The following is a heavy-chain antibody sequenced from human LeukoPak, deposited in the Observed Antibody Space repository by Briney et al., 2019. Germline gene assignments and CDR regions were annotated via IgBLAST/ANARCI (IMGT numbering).Heavy chain of an antibody. CDR1: GFTFSDYY. CDR2: ISSSGSTI. CDR3: ARDQVRSYYDFWSGYYTGGNYYYYYMDV. D-gene: IGHD3-3*01. J-gene: IGHJ6*03. V-gene: IGHV3-11*04. Sequence: GGSLRLSCAASGFTFSDYYMSWIRQAPGKGLEWVSYISSSGSTIYYADSVKGRFTISGDNAKNSLYLQMNSLRAEDTAVYYCARDQVRSYYDFWSGYYTGGNYYYYYMDVWGKGTTVTVSS.